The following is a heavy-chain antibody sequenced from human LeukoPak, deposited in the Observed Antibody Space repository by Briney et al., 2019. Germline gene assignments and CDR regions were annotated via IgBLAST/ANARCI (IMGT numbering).Heavy chain of an antibody. CDR1: GFTFSKYD. V-gene: IGHV3-13*01. CDR3: VRGGIAVTGLDAFDI. J-gene: IGHJ3*02. D-gene: IGHD6-19*01. Sequence: GGSLRLSCAASGFTFSKYDMYWVRQVTGKGLECVSAIGIGGDTKYTDSVKGRFTISRENGKDSLYLHMNSLRAEDTAVYYCVRGGIAVTGLDAFDIWGQGTVVTVFS. CDR2: IGIGGDT.